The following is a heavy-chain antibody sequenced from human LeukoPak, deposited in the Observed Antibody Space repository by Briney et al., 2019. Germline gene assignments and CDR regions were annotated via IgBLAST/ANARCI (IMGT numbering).Heavy chain of an antibody. CDR3: ARVGSLSRGRNWVDP. V-gene: IGHV4-4*07. Sequence: SETLSLTCTVSGGSISSYFCSWIRQPAGKGLEWIGRIDTSGSINYNPSLKSRVTMSVDRSKTQFSMKLRSVPAADTAVYYCARVGSLSRGRNWVDPWGQGTLVIVSS. J-gene: IGHJ5*02. CDR1: GGSISSYF. D-gene: IGHD2-15*01. CDR2: IDTSGSI.